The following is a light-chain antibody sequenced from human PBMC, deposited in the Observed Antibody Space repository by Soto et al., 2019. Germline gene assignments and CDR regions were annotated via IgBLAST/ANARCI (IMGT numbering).Light chain of an antibody. Sequence: QSALTQPASVSGSPGQSITISCTGTSSDVGLYDYVSWYQQHPGKAPQLMIYAVSNRPSGVSNRFSASKSGNTASLFISGLQAEDEADYYCSSYTSDRSYVFGSGTKVTGL. V-gene: IGLV2-14*01. CDR3: SSYTSDRSYV. J-gene: IGLJ1*01. CDR1: SSDVGLYDY. CDR2: AVS.